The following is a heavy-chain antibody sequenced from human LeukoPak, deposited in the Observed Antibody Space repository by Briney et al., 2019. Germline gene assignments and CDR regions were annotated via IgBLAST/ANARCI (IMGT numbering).Heavy chain of an antibody. CDR2: IYYSGST. D-gene: IGHD6-19*01. CDR3: AGHFPIAVAGTSVDNWFDP. Sequence: KPSETLSLTCTVSGGSISSSDYYWGWIRQPPGKGLEWIGSIYYSGSTYHNPSLKSRVTISVDTSKNQFSLKLSSVTAADTAVYYCAGHFPIAVAGTSVDNWFDPWGQGTLVTVSS. CDR1: GGSISSSDYY. J-gene: IGHJ5*02. V-gene: IGHV4-39*01.